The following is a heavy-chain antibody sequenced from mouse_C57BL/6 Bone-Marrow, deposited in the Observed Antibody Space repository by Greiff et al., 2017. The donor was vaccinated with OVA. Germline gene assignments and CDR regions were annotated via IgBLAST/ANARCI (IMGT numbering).Heavy chain of an antibody. V-gene: IGHV1-50*01. CDR1: GYTFTSYW. J-gene: IGHJ3*01. CDR2: IDPSDSYT. Sequence: QVQLQQPGAELVKPGASVKLSCKASGYTFTSYWMQWVKQRPGQGLEWIGEIDPSDSYTNYNQKFKGKATLTVDTSSSTAYMQLSSLTSEDSAVYYCARYYYGSSLACFAYWGQGTLVTVSA. CDR3: ARYYYGSSLACFAY. D-gene: IGHD1-1*01.